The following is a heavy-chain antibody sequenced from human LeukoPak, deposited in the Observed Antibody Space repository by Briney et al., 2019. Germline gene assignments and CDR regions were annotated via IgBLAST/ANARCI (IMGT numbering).Heavy chain of an antibody. Sequence: PGGSLRLSCAASGLTFSNYWMHWVRHAPGKGLVWVSRIRSDGLETSYADSVKGRFTVSRDNAKNTLFLQMNSLRAEDTAVYYCARASIYCSSTSCYTGDAFDIWGQGTMVTVSS. V-gene: IGHV3-74*01. CDR3: ARASIYCSSTSCYTGDAFDI. CDR1: GLTFSNYW. CDR2: IRSDGLET. D-gene: IGHD2-2*02. J-gene: IGHJ3*02.